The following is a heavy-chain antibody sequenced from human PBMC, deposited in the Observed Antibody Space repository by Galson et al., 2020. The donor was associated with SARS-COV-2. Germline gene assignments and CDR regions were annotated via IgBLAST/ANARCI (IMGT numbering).Heavy chain of an antibody. J-gene: IGHJ4*02. Sequence: GSLRLSCAVSGFTFSDYAMSWVRQVPGKGLDWVSDISLNGNTTYYADSVMGRFTISRDNSKNTVYLQMNSLRADDTAIYYCVKGYSNWESVFWGRGTLVTVTS. CDR2: ISLNGNTT. V-gene: IGHV3-23*01. CDR1: GFTFSDYA. D-gene: IGHD2-15*01. CDR3: VKGYSNWESVF.